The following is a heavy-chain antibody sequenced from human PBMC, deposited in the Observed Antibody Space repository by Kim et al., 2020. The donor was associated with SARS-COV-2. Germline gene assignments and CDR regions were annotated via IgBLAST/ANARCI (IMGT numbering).Heavy chain of an antibody. J-gene: IGHJ4*02. Sequence: YYADTVKGRFTIPRDNPTKSLYLQMNSLRAEDTAVYYCARDLSAGRGFDYWGQGTLVTVSS. V-gene: IGHV3-21*01. D-gene: IGHD6-13*01. CDR3: ARDLSAGRGFDY.